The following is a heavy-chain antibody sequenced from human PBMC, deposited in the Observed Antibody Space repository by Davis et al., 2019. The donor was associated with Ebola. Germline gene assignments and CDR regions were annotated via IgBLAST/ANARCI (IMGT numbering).Heavy chain of an antibody. J-gene: IGHJ6*04. CDR3: ARADSGYDLNYYFHGLDV. CDR2: IIPIFGTA. D-gene: IGHD5-12*01. CDR1: GGTFSSYA. V-gene: IGHV1-69*13. Sequence: AASVKVSCKASGGTFSSYAISWVRQAPGQGLEWMGGIIPIFGTANYAQKFQGRVTITADESTATAYMELSSLTSEDTAIYYCARADSGYDLNYYFHGLDVWGKGTTVTVS.